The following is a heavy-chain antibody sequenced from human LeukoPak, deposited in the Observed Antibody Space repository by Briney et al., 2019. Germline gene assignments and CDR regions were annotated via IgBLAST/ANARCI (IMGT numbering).Heavy chain of an antibody. V-gene: IGHV3-21*01. CDR3: ARDRDSSKIDY. D-gene: IGHD6-13*01. J-gene: IGHJ4*02. CDR1: GFTFSSYN. Sequence: PGGSLRLSCAASGFTFSSYNMNWARQAPGKGLEWVSSISSSSSYIYYADSVKGRFTISRDNAKNSLYLQMNSLRAEDTAVYYCARDRDSSKIDYWGQGTLVTVSS. CDR2: ISSSSSYI.